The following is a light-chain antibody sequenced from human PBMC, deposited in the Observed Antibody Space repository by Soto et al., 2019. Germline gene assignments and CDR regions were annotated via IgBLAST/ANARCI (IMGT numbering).Light chain of an antibody. J-gene: IGKJ1*01. V-gene: IGKV1-39*01. CDR1: QSISSH. CDR2: AAS. CDR3: QQHNDYWT. Sequence: DIQMTQSPSSLSASVGDRVTITCRASQSISSHLNWYQQKPGKAPKVLIYAASSLPSGGPSRFSGSGSGTEFTLTISSLQPDDFATYFCQQHNDYWTFGQGTKVDIK.